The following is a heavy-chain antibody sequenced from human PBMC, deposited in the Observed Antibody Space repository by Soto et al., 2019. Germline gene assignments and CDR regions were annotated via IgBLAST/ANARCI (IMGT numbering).Heavy chain of an antibody. V-gene: IGHV5-51*01. CDR2: IYPGDSDT. Sequence: GESLKISCKGSGYSFTSYWIGWVRQMPGKGLEWMGIIYPGDSDTRYSPSFQGQVTISANKSISTAYLQWSSLKASDTAMYYCAGPASMVRGVIAPIRYWGQGTLVTVSS. CDR1: GYSFTSYW. J-gene: IGHJ4*02. CDR3: AGPASMVRGVIAPIRY. D-gene: IGHD3-10*01.